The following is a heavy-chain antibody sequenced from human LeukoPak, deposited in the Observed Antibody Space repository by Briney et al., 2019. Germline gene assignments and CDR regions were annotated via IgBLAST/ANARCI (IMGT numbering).Heavy chain of an antibody. V-gene: IGHV4-59*01. D-gene: IGHD1-1*01. J-gene: IGHJ5*02. CDR3: ARGGTTGTNLNWVDP. CDR1: GGSISSYY. Sequence: SETLSLTCTVSGGSISSYYWSWIRQPPGKGLEWIGYIYYSGSTNYNPSLKSRVTISVDTSKNQFSLKLSSVTAADTAVYYCARGGTTGTNLNWVDPWGQGTLVTVSS. CDR2: IYYSGST.